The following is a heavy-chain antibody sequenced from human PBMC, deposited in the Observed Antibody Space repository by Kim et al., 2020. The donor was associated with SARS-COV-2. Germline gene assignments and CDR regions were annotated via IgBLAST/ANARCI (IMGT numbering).Heavy chain of an antibody. V-gene: IGHV3-48*03. D-gene: IGHD3-22*01. CDR3: ARGYYYDSSGELSV. Sequence: GGSLRLSCAASGFTFSSYEMNWVRQAPGKGLEWVSYISSSGSTIYYADSVKGRFTISRDNAKNSLYLQINSLRAEDTAVYYCARGYYYDSSGELSVWGQGTLVTVSS. CDR2: ISSSGSTI. J-gene: IGHJ4*02. CDR1: GFTFSSYE.